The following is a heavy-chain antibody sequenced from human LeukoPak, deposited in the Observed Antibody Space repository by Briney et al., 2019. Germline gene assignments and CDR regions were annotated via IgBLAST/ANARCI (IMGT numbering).Heavy chain of an antibody. CDR2: IYTSGST. CDR3: ARPVVGATPIGANWFDP. V-gene: IGHV4-4*07. J-gene: IGHJ5*02. Sequence: SETLSLTCTVSGGSISSYYWSWIRQPAGKGLEWIGRIYTSGSTNYNPSLKSRVTMSVDTSKNQFSLKLSSVTAADTAVYYCARPVVGATPIGANWFDPWGQGTLVTVSS. D-gene: IGHD1-26*01. CDR1: GGSISSYY.